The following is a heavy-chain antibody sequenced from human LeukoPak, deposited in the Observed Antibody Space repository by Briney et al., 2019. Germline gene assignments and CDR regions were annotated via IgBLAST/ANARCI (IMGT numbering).Heavy chain of an antibody. V-gene: IGHV4-39*07. Sequence: PSETLYLTCTVSGGSISSSSYYWGWIRQPPGKGLEWIGSIYYSGSTYYNPSLKSRVTISVDTSKNQFSLKLSSVTAADTAVYYCAREDSPYNWFDPWGQGTLVTVSS. CDR1: GGSISSSSYY. CDR3: AREDSPYNWFDP. J-gene: IGHJ5*02. CDR2: IYYSGST.